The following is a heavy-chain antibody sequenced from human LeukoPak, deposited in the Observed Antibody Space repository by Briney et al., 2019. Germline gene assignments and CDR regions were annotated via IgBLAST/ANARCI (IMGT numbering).Heavy chain of an antibody. J-gene: IGHJ4*02. CDR1: GGSISSYY. CDR2: IYYSGST. CDR3: AGQVFGGYYYNY. Sequence: SETLSLTCTDPGGSISSYYWSWIRQPPGKGLEWIGYIYYSGSTNYNPSLKSRVTISVDTSKNQFSLKLSSVTAADTAVYYCAGQVFGGYYYNYWGQGTMVTVSS. D-gene: IGHD3-22*01. V-gene: IGHV4-59*08.